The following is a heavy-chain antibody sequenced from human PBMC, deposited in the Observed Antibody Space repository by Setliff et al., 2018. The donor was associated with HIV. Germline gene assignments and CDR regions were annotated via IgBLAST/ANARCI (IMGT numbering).Heavy chain of an antibody. Sequence: PGGSLRLSCTAPGSTFNFFAVSWVRQAPGKGLEWISGISGCGSGSRTDYVDSVKGRFTISRDNSKNTLYLQLNSLRPEDTAIYYCAKEFEDLSGAYWGQGTLVTVSS. D-gene: IGHD3-10*01. J-gene: IGHJ4*02. CDR3: AKEFEDLSGAY. V-gene: IGHV3-23*01. CDR1: GSTFNFFA. CDR2: ISGCGSGSRT.